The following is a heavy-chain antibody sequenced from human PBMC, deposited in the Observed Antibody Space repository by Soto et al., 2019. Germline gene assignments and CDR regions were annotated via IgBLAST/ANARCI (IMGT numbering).Heavy chain of an antibody. V-gene: IGHV1-18*01. CDR3: ARDPGGQLWFSYYYGMDV. J-gene: IGHJ6*02. CDR2: ISAYNGNT. Sequence: ASVKVSCKASGYTFTSYGISWVRQAPGQGLEWMGWISAYNGNTNYAQKPQGRVTMTTDTSTSTAYMELRSLRSDDTAVYYCARDPGGQLWFSYYYGMDVWGQGTTVTVSS. D-gene: IGHD5-18*01. CDR1: GYTFTSYG.